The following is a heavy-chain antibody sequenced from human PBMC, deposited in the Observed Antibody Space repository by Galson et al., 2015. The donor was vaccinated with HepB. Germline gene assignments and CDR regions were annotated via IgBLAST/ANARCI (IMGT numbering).Heavy chain of an antibody. CDR1: GFTFSSYA. CDR2: ISGSGGST. CDR3: AKDLNWDTAMVPFDY. V-gene: IGHV3-23*01. D-gene: IGHD5-18*01. J-gene: IGHJ4*02. Sequence: SLRLSCAASGFTFSSYAMSWVRQAPGKGLEWVSAISGSGGSTYYADSVKGRFTISRDDSKNTLYLQMNSLRAEDTAVYYCAKDLNWDTAMVPFDYWGQGTLVTVSS.